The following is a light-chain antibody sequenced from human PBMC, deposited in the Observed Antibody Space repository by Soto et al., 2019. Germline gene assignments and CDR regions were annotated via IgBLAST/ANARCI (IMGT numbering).Light chain of an antibody. CDR2: DIS. Sequence: QAVVTQPASVSGSPGQSITISCTGTGSDVGGYNYVSWYQQYPGKSPKVMIYDISNRPSGVSNRFSGSRSGNTASLTISRLQPEDEADYYCVSYTSSRTWVFGGGTKLTVL. CDR3: VSYTSSRTWV. CDR1: GSDVGGYNY. V-gene: IGLV2-14*01. J-gene: IGLJ3*02.